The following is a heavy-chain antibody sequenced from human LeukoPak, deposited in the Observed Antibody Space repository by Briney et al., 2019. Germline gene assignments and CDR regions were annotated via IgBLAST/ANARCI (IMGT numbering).Heavy chain of an antibody. CDR1: GFTFTDYY. CDR2: ISTSGSTV. CDR3: ARLYSVLHTFDP. V-gene: IGHV3-11*04. D-gene: IGHD2-15*01. J-gene: IGHJ5*02. Sequence: GSLRLSCATSGFTFTDYYMSWIRQAPGKGLEGVSYISTSGSTVYYADSGKRRFTISRDNNKNSLYLQMHSLRAEETAIYYCARLYSVLHTFDPWGQGTPVTVSS.